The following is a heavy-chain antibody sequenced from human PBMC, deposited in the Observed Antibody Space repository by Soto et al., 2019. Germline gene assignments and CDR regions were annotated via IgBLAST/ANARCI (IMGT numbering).Heavy chain of an antibody. D-gene: IGHD1-1*01. CDR1: GFNFNTFA. CDR2: ISSSGGSR. CDR3: AKDPPSPWTANWVDP. V-gene: IGHV3-23*01. J-gene: IGHJ5*02. Sequence: EEQLSESGGGLVQAGGSLRLSCAAAGFNFNTFAMSWIRQAPGKGLEWVSHISSSGGSRDYADSVRGRFFISRDNSKNVLFLQMNSLRVDDTATYYCAKDPPSPWTANWVDPWSKGTLVTVSS.